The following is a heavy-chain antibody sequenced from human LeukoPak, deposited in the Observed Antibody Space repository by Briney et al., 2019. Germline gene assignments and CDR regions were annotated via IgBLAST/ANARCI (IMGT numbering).Heavy chain of an antibody. V-gene: IGHV3-21*01. J-gene: IGHJ5*02. CDR2: ISSSSSYI. CDR1: EFTFSSYS. CDR3: ARDQYCSSTSCPPEWFDP. D-gene: IGHD2-2*01. Sequence: PGGSLRLSCAASEFTFSSYSMNWVRQAPGKGLEWVSSISSSSSYIYYADSVKGRFTISRDNAKNSLYLQMNSLRAEDTAVYYCARDQYCSSTSCPPEWFDPWGQGTLVTVSS.